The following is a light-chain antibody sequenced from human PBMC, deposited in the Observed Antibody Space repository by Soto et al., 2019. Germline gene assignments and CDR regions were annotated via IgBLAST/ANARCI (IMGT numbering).Light chain of an antibody. CDR2: GAS. J-gene: IGKJ1*01. Sequence: NMFTHSRSAVSLSQRETATLSCRASQSVSSSYLAWYQQKPGQAPRLLIYGASSRATGIPDRFSGSGSGTDFTLTISRLEPEDFAVYYCQQYVNPPWTFGQGSNV. CDR3: QQYVNPPWT. V-gene: IGKV3-20*01. CDR1: QSVSSSY.